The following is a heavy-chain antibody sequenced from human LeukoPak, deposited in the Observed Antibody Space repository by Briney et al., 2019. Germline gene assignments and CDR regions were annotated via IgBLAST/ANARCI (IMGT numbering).Heavy chain of an antibody. J-gene: IGHJ5*02. Sequence: PSETLSLTCTVSGAAISTYFWSWIRPSPGKGLEWIGYIYSSGSTKYNPSLKSRVTISVDASKNQFALTLRSLTAADTAVYYCARDFWSGSVGFDPWGQGTLVTVSS. CDR2: IYSSGST. V-gene: IGHV4-59*01. CDR3: ARDFWSGSVGFDP. D-gene: IGHD3-3*01. CDR1: GAAISTYF.